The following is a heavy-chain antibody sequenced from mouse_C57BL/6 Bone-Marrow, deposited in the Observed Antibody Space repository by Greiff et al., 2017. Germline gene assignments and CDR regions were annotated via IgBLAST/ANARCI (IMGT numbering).Heavy chain of an antibody. D-gene: IGHD3-3*01. Sequence: EVQLQQSGPGLVKPSQSLSLTCSVTGYSITSGYYWNWIRQFPGNKLEWMGYISYDGSNNYNPSLKNRISITRDTSKNQFFLKLNSVTTEDTATYYCARARDEGYFDYWGQGTTLTVSS. J-gene: IGHJ2*01. V-gene: IGHV3-6*01. CDR2: ISYDGSN. CDR1: GYSITSGYY. CDR3: ARARDEGYFDY.